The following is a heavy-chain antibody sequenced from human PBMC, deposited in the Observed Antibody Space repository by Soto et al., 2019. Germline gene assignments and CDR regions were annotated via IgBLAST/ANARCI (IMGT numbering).Heavy chain of an antibody. Sequence: EVQLVESGGGLVQPGGSLRLSCAASGFTFTSYSINWVRQAPGKGLEWLSFISGNARTIYYADSVKGRVTVSRNNAKNSLYLQMNSLRDEDTAVYYCARDDVPGIAAAFGYWGQGTLVTVSS. CDR1: GFTFTSYS. D-gene: IGHD6-13*01. CDR2: ISGNARTI. V-gene: IGHV3-48*02. CDR3: ARDDVPGIAAAFGY. J-gene: IGHJ4*02.